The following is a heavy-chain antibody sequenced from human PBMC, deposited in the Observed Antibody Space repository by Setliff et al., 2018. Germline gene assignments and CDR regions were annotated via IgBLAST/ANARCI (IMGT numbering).Heavy chain of an antibody. V-gene: IGHV4-39*07. D-gene: IGHD3-10*01. CDR3: ARIHLLLWFGELLSGWFDP. Sequence: SETLSLTCTVSGGSISSSSYYWGWIRQPPGKGLEWIGSIYYSGSTYYNPSLKSRVTISVDTSKNQFSLKLSSVTAADTAVYYCARIHLLLWFGELLSGWFDPWGQGTLVTGSS. CDR2: IYYSGST. J-gene: IGHJ5*02. CDR1: GGSISSSSYY.